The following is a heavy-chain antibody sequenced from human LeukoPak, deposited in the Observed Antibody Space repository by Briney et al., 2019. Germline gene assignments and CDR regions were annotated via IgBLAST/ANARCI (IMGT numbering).Heavy chain of an antibody. V-gene: IGHV4-61*02. CDR1: GGSINSGSYY. J-gene: IGHJ3*02. CDR3: ASLGSFDI. Sequence: SETLSLTCTVSGGSINSGSYYWNWIRQPAGKGLEWIGRFYISEGTNYNPSLKSRVTISVDTSKNQFSLRLSSVTAADTAVYYCASLGSFDIWGQGTMVTVSS. D-gene: IGHD7-27*01. CDR2: FYISEGT.